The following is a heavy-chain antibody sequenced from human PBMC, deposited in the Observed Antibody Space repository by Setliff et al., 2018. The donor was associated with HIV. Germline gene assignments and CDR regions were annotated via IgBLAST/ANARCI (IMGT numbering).Heavy chain of an antibody. Sequence: GASVKVSCKASGGTFSSYAMSWVRQAPGQGLEWMGGIIPIFGTPTYAQKFQGRVTITADEFTTTAYMELSSLRSEDTAVYYCAKIRNRDYFDNSGYYSPYYFDYWGQGTLVTVS. CDR1: GGTFSSYA. V-gene: IGHV1-69*13. CDR2: IIPIFGTP. J-gene: IGHJ4*02. CDR3: AKIRNRDYFDNSGYYSPYYFDY. D-gene: IGHD3-22*01.